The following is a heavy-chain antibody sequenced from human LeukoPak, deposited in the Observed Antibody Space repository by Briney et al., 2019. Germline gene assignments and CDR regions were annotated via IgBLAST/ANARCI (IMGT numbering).Heavy chain of an antibody. CDR3: AKDLFGPLHPID. CDR2: ISGNGGST. CDR1: GFTFSSYA. Sequence: PGGSLRLSCAASGFTFSSYAMSWVRQAPGKGLEWVSAISGNGGSTYYADSVKGRFTISRDNSKNTLYLQMNSLRAEDTAVYYCAKDLFGPLHPIDGGQGTLVTVSS. V-gene: IGHV3-23*01. J-gene: IGHJ4*02. D-gene: IGHD2-15*01.